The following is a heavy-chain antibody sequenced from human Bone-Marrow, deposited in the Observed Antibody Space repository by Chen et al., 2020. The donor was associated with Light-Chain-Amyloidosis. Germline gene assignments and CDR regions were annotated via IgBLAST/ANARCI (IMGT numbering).Heavy chain of an antibody. D-gene: IGHD1-26*01. Sequence: EVQLVESGGGLVQPGGSLRLSCAASGFIFSSYGMNWVRHAPGKGLEWLSYISNNNIYYADSVKGRFTIASDNARNSLALEMNSLRAEDSAVYYCARDDKWAFDYWGQGTLVTVSS. V-gene: IGHV3-48*01. CDR1: GFIFSSYG. CDR2: ISNNNI. CDR3: ARDDKWAFDY. J-gene: IGHJ4*02.